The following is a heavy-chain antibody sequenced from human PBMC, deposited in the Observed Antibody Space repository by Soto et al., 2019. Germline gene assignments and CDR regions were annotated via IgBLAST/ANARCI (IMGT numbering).Heavy chain of an antibody. J-gene: IGHJ5*02. CDR3: TTAGAAAGTLSLDP. CDR1: GFTFSNAW. D-gene: IGHD6-13*01. Sequence: GGSLRLSCAASGFTFSNAWMSWVRQAPGKGLEWVGRIKSKTDGGTTDYAAPVTGRFTISRDDSKNTLYLQMNSLKTEDTAVYYCTTAGAAAGTLSLDPWGQGTLVTVSS. CDR2: IKSKTDGGTT. V-gene: IGHV3-15*01.